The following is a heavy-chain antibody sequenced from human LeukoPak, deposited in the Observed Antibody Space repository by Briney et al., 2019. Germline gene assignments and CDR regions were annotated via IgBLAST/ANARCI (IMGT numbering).Heavy chain of an antibody. J-gene: IGHJ5*02. CDR2: ISWNSGSI. CDR1: GFTFDDYA. CDR3: AKDRHDSGGYDGWFDP. V-gene: IGHV3-9*01. D-gene: IGHD3-22*01. Sequence: GGSLRLSCAASGFTFDDYAMHWVRQAPGKGLEWVSGISWNSGSIGYADSVKGRFTISRDNAKNSLYLQMNSLRAEDTALYYCAKDRHDSGGYDGWFDPWGQGTLVTVSS.